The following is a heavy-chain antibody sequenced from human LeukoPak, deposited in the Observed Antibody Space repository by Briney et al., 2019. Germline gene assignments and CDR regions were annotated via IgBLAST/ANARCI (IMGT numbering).Heavy chain of an antibody. V-gene: IGHV3-48*03. CDR3: AREGGSRGYSYGAFDY. D-gene: IGHD5-18*01. J-gene: IGHJ4*02. CDR2: ISSSGSTI. Sequence: PGGSLRLSCAASGFTFSSYEMNWVRQAPGKGLEWVSYISSSGSTIYYADSVKGRFTISRDNAKNSLYLQMNSLRAEDTAVYYCAREGGSRGYSYGAFDYWGQGTLVTVSS. CDR1: GFTFSSYE.